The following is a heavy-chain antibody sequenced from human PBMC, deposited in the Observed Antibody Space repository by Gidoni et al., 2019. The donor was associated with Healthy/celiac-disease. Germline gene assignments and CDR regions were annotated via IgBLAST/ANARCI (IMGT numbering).Heavy chain of an antibody. D-gene: IGHD6-19*01. Sequence: EVQLVESGGGLIQPGGSLRLSCASSGFTVSSNYMSWVRQAPGKGLEWVSVIYSGGSTYYADSVKGRFTISRDNSKNTLYLQMNSLRAEDTAVYYCARTIAVDAFDIWGQGTMVTVSS. CDR2: IYSGGST. J-gene: IGHJ3*02. CDR1: GFTVSSNY. V-gene: IGHV3-53*01. CDR3: ARTIAVDAFDI.